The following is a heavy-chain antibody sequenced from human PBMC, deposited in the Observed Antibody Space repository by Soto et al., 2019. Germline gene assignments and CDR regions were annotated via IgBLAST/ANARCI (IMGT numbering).Heavy chain of an antibody. CDR1: GYTLTELS. D-gene: IGHD3-3*01. CDR2: FDPEDGET. V-gene: IGHV1-24*01. Sequence: ASVKVSCKVSGYTLTELSMHWVRQAPGKGLEWMGGFDPEDGETIYAQEFQGRVTMTEDTSTDTAYMELSSLRSEDTAVYYCATDRRLLRFLVYSSKDAFDIWGQGTMVTVSS. J-gene: IGHJ3*02. CDR3: ATDRRLLRFLVYSSKDAFDI.